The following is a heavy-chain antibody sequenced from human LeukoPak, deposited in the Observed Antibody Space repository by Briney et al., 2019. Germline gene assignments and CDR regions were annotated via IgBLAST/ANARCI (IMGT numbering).Heavy chain of an antibody. J-gene: IGHJ5*02. CDR3: ARAVGSLNWFDP. CDR1: GGSISSGDYY. Sequence: SRTLSLTCTVSGGSISSGDYYWSWIRQPPGKGLEWIGYIYYSGSTYYNPSLKSRVTISVDTSKNQFSLKLSSVTAADTAVYYCARAVGSLNWFDPWGRGTLVTVSS. CDR2: IYYSGST. V-gene: IGHV4-30-4*01. D-gene: IGHD2-15*01.